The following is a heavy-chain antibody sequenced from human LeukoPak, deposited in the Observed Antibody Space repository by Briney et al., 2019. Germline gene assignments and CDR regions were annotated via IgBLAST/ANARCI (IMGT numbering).Heavy chain of an antibody. D-gene: IGHD1-26*01. V-gene: IGHV3-7*01. CDR2: IKQDGSEK. Sequence: GGSLRLSCAASGFTFSSYWMSWVRQAPGKGLEWVANIKQDGSEKYYVDSVKGRFTISRDNSKNTLYLQMNSLRVEDTAVYYCAKDGGTYSLDYWGQGTLVTVSS. CDR1: GFTFSSYW. J-gene: IGHJ4*02. CDR3: AKDGGTYSLDY.